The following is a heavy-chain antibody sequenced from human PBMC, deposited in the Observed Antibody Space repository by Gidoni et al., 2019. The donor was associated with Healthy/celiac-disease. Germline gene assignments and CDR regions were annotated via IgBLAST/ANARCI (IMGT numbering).Heavy chain of an antibody. V-gene: IGHV1-46*01. J-gene: IGHJ6*04. CDR2: INPSGGST. D-gene: IGHD1-26*01. CDR1: GYTFTRYY. CDR3: ARDVRSGSYSRGMDV. Sequence: QVQLVQSGAEVKKPGASVKVSCKASGYTFTRYYMHWVRQAPGQGLEWMGIINPSGGSTSYAQKFQGRVTMTRDTSTSTVYMELSSLRAEDTDVYYGARDVRSGSYSRGMDVWGKGTTVTVSS.